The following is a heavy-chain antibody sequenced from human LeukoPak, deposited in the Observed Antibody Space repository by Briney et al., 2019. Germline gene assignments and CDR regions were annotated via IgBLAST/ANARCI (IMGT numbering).Heavy chain of an antibody. V-gene: IGHV1-69*06. CDR3: IRGIGEEAHDAFDI. J-gene: IGHJ3*02. Sequence: ASVTVSCKASGGTFSSYAISWVRQAPGQGLEWMGGIIPIFGTANYAQKFQGRVTITADKSTSTAYMELRSLRSDDTAVYYCIRGIGEEAHDAFDIWGQGTMVTVSS. D-gene: IGHD3-16*01. CDR2: IIPIFGTA. CDR1: GGTFSSYA.